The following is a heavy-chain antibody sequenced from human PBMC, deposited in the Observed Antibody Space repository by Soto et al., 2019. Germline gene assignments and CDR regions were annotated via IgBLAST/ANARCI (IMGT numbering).Heavy chain of an antibody. CDR3: AREHDFLVAYYFDS. CDR1: GFAFTTYA. Sequence: ASVKVSCKTSGFAFTTYAIQWVRRTPGHSLEWMGWINAGNGNTKYSQKFQDRVTITRDTSASTAYMELSSLRSEDTAVYFCAREHDFLVAYYFDSWGQGTPVTVSS. J-gene: IGHJ4*02. D-gene: IGHD3-3*01. CDR2: INAGNGNT. V-gene: IGHV1-3*01.